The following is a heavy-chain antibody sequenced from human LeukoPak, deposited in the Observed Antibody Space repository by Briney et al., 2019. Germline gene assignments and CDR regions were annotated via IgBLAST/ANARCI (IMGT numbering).Heavy chain of an antibody. CDR1: GYSFSNDW. J-gene: IGHJ6*02. V-gene: IGHV5-51*01. CDR3: AILDTAYYYYYGMDV. D-gene: IGHD5-18*01. Sequence: GESLKISCKGSGYSFSNDWIGWVRQMPGKGLEWMGIIYPGDSDTRYSPSFQGQVTISADKSISTAYLQWSSLKASDTAMYYCAILDTAYYYYYGMDVWGQGTTVTVSS. CDR2: IYPGDSDT.